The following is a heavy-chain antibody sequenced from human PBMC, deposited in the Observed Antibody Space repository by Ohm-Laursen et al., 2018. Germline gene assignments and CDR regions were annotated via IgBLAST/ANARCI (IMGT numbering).Heavy chain of an antibody. D-gene: IGHD3-22*01. Sequence: SSVKVSCKASGGTFSSYAISWVRQAPGQGLEWMGGIIPIFGTANYAQKFQGRVTITADESTSTAYMELSSLRSEDTAVYYCARDPGVNYYDSSGTNWGQGTLVTVSS. CDR3: ARDPGVNYYDSSGTN. J-gene: IGHJ4*02. CDR2: IIPIFGTA. V-gene: IGHV1-69*01. CDR1: GGTFSSYA.